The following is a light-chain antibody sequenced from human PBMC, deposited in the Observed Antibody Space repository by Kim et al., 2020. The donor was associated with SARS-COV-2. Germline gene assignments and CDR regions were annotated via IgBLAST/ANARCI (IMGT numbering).Light chain of an antibody. V-gene: IGKV1-5*01. Sequence: ASVGDRVTITLRASESINSGLAWYQQKPGKGPKRLIYEATSLERGVPSRFSGSGSGTEFTLTISSLQPDDFATYYCQQYDSHSHTFGQGTKVDIK. CDR2: EAT. CDR1: ESINSG. J-gene: IGKJ1*01. CDR3: QQYDSHSHT.